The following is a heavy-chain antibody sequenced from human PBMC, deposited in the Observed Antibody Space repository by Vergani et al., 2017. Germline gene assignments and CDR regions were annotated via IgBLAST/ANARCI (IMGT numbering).Heavy chain of an antibody. Sequence: QLQLQESGPGLVKPSETLSLTCTVSGGSISSSRYYWGWIRQPPGKGLEWIGSIYYSGSTYYNPSLKSRVTISVDTSKNQFSLKLSSVTAADTAVYYCARRRGYDFWSGYYAKYYFDYWGQGTLVTVSS. CDR1: GGSISSSRYY. CDR3: ARRRGYDFWSGYYAKYYFDY. D-gene: IGHD3-3*01. V-gene: IGHV4-39*01. CDR2: IYYSGST. J-gene: IGHJ4*02.